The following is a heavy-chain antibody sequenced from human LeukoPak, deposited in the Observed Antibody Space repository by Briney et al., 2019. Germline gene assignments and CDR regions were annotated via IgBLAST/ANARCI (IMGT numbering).Heavy chain of an antibody. V-gene: IGHV4-39*07. D-gene: IGHD6-19*01. CDR3: AREGYSSGWELFDI. J-gene: IGHJ3*02. CDR2: IYYSGST. CDR1: GGSISSSSYY. Sequence: SETLSLTCTVSGGSISSSSYYWGWLRQPPGKGLEWIGSIYYSGSTYYNPSLKSRVTISVDTSKNQFSLKLSSVTAADTAVYYCAREGYSSGWELFDIWGQGTMVTVSS.